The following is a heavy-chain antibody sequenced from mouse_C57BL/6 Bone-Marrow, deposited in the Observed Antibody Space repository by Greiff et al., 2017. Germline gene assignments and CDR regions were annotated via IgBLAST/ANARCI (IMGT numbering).Heavy chain of an antibody. CDR2: IYPRDGST. D-gene: IGHD2-4*01. CDR1: GYTFTSYD. CDR3: ARSVYDYDGYWYFDV. V-gene: IGHV1-85*01. Sequence: VQLQQSGPELVKPGASVKLSCKASGYTFTSYDINWVKQRPGQGLEWIGWIYPRDGSTKYNEKFKGKATLTVDTSSSTAYMELHSLTSEDSAVYFCARSVYDYDGYWYFDVWGTGTTVTVSS. J-gene: IGHJ1*03.